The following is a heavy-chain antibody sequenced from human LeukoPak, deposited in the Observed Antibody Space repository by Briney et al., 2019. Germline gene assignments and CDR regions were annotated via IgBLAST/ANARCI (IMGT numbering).Heavy chain of an antibody. Sequence: ASVKVSCKVVGYKLNNFSMHWLRQTAGKGLEWMGGLDPEDGETIYAQKVKGRLTVTEDTSTDTAYMELSSLTSDDTAVYYCATAGGLCTGGTCYWYAFDIWGQGTPVTVSS. V-gene: IGHV1-24*01. CDR2: LDPEDGET. J-gene: IGHJ3*02. CDR1: GYKLNNFS. CDR3: ATAGGLCTGGTCYWYAFDI. D-gene: IGHD2-15*01.